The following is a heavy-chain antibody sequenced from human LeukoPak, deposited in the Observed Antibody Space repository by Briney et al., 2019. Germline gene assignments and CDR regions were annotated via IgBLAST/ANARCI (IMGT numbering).Heavy chain of an antibody. V-gene: IGHV4-38-2*02. J-gene: IGHJ4*02. CDR2: IYHSGMS. D-gene: IGHD3-3*01. CDR1: GYSISSGYY. CDR3: ARDTTKITIFGVVIIPFDY. Sequence: SETLSLTCTVSGYSISSGYYWGWIRQPPGKGLGWIGSIYHSGMSFYSTSLKSRVTISVDTSKNQFSLKLSSVTAADTAVYYCARDTTKITIFGVVIIPFDYWGQGTLVTVSS.